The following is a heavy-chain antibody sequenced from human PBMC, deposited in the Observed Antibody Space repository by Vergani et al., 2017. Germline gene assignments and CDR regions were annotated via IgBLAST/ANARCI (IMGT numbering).Heavy chain of an antibody. V-gene: IGHV1-2*02. Sequence: QVQLVQSGAEVKKPGASVKVSRKASGYTFTSYDINWVRQATGQGLEWMGWMNPNSGGTNYAQKFQGRVTMTRDTSISTAYMELSSLRSEDTAVYYCARCILWFGEFTYFDYWGQGTLVTVSS. CDR1: GYTFTSYD. CDR2: MNPNSGGT. J-gene: IGHJ4*02. CDR3: ARCILWFGEFTYFDY. D-gene: IGHD3-10*01.